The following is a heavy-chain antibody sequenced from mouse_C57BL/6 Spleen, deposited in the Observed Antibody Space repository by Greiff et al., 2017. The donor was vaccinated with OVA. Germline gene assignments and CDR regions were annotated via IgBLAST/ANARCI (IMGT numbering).Heavy chain of an antibody. D-gene: IGHD1-1*01. CDR2: INTNYGTT. CDR1: GYSFTDYN. Sequence: EVQLQQSGPELVKPGASVKISCKASGYSFTDYNMNWVKQSNGKSLEWIGVINTNYGTTSYNQKFKGKATVTVDQSSSTAYMQLNSLTPEDSAVYYCASYYGSSYGGFAYWGQGTLVTVSA. V-gene: IGHV1-39*01. CDR3: ASYYGSSYGGFAY. J-gene: IGHJ3*01.